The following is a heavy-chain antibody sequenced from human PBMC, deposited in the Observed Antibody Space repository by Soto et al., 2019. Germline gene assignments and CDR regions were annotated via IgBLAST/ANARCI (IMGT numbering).Heavy chain of an antibody. CDR3: AHKGGGDRILDY. D-gene: IGHD3-16*01. CDR2: IYWDGFK. Sequence: QITLKESGPTLVKPTQTLTLTCTFSGFSLSTRGVGVGWIRQPPGKALEWLALIYWDGFKHYSPSLESRLTIRVDTAKNQVVLTMTNMDPVDTATYYCAHKGGGDRILDYWGQGTLVTVSS. J-gene: IGHJ4*02. CDR1: GFSLSTRGVG. V-gene: IGHV2-5*02.